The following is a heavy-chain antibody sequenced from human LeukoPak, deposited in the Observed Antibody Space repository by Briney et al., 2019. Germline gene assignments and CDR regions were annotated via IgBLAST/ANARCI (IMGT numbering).Heavy chain of an antibody. Sequence: GGSLRLSCAASGFTFSNYNMNCVRQAPGRGLEWVSSISRSSSSIYYADSVKGRFTISRDNAKNSLYLQMNSLRAEDTAVYYCTRGTGRFMFDICGQGTMVTVSS. CDR1: GFTFSNYN. D-gene: IGHD3-3*01. V-gene: IGHV3-21*01. CDR2: ISRSSSSI. CDR3: TRGTGRFMFDI. J-gene: IGHJ3*02.